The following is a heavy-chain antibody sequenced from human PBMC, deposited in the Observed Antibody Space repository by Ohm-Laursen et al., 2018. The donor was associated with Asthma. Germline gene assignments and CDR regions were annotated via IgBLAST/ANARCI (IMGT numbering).Heavy chain of an antibody. V-gene: IGHV3-74*01. D-gene: IGHD3-9*01. CDR1: GFTFSTYW. CDR3: ARSELTGTFFDY. CDR2: VYGDGSNT. Sequence: SLRLSCSASGFTFSTYWMHWVRQAPGKGLVWVSRVYGDGSNTIYADSVKGRFTISRDNAKNTLYLQMNSLRAEDTAVYYCARSELTGTFFDYWGQGTLVTVSS. J-gene: IGHJ4*02.